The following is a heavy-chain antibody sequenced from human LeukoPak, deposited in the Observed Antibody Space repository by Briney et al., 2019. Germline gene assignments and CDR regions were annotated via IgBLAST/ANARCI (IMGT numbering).Heavy chain of an antibody. CDR3: ASGQGFSYGYSCDY. Sequence: QPGGSLRLSCAASGFTFSRYTMHWVRQAPGKGLEWLALISEDGSEEYYLDSVKGRFTISRDNSKNTLSLQMDSLRVEDTAVYYCASGQGFSYGYSCDYWGQGTLVTVSS. J-gene: IGHJ4*02. D-gene: IGHD5-18*01. V-gene: IGHV3-30-3*01. CDR2: ISEDGSEE. CDR1: GFTFSRYT.